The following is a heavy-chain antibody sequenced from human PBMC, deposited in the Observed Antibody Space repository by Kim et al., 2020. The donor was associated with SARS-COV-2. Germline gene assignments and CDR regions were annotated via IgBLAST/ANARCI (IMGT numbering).Heavy chain of an antibody. CDR3: ARAYCGGDCWGYWYFDL. CDR2: IYSGGST. J-gene: IGHJ2*01. D-gene: IGHD2-21*02. Sequence: GGSLRLSCAASGFTVSSNYMSWVRQAPGKGLEWVSVIYSGGSTYYADSVKGRFTISRDNSKNTLYLQMNSLRAEDTAVYYCARAYCGGDCWGYWYFDLWGRGTLVTVSS. CDR1: GFTVSSNY. V-gene: IGHV3-53*01.